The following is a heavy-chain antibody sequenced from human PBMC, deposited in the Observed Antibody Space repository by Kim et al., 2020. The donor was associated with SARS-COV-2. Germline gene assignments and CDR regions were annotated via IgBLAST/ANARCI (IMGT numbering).Heavy chain of an antibody. J-gene: IGHJ6*02. V-gene: IGHV4-59*13. D-gene: IGHD3-22*01. Sequence: SETLSLTCTVSGGSISSYYWSWIRQPPGKGLEWIGYIYYSGSTNYNPSLKIRVTISVDTSKNQFSLKLSSVTAADTAVYYCARAIGYYDSSGRGKDYYYYGMDVWGQGTTVTVSS. CDR1: GGSISSYY. CDR2: IYYSGST. CDR3: ARAIGYYDSSGRGKDYYYYGMDV.